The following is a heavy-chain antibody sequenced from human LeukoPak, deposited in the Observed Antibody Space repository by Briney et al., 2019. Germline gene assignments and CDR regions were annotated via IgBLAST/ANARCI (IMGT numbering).Heavy chain of an antibody. J-gene: IGHJ4*02. CDR1: GGSISSSNYY. D-gene: IGHD3-10*01. CDR3: ASRSTYYYGSGSYYWSY. V-gene: IGHV4-39*01. CDR2: IYYSGST. Sequence: PSETLSLTCTVSGGSISSSNYYWGWIRQPPGKGLEWIGSIYYSGSTYYSPSLKSRVTISVDTSKNQFSLKLSSVTAADTAVYYCASRSTYYYGSGSYYWSYWGQGTLVTVSS.